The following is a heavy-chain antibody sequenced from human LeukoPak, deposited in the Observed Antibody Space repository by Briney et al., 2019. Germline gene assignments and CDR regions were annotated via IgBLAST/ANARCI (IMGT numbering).Heavy chain of an antibody. CDR2: ISGSGGST. V-gene: IGHV3-23*01. J-gene: IGHJ6*03. D-gene: IGHD6-13*01. Sequence: GGTLRLSCAASGFTFSSYGMSWVRQAPGKGLEWVSAISGSGGSTYYADSVKGRFTISRDNSKNTLYLQMNSLRAEDTAVYYCAKSTSSSWYYMDVWGKGTTVTVSS. CDR3: AKSTSSSWYYMDV. CDR1: GFTFSSYG.